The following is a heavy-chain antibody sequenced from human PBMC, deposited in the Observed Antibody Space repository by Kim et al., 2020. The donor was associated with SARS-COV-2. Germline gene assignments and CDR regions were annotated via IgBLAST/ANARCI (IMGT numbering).Heavy chain of an antibody. CDR3: ARVAVARGGRGGYFDY. CDR1: GGTFSSYT. D-gene: IGHD6-19*01. CDR2: IIPILGIA. V-gene: IGHV1-69*02. J-gene: IGHJ4*02. Sequence: SVKVSCKASGGTFSSYTISWVRQAPGQGLEWMGRIIPILGIANYAQKFQGRVTITADKSTSTAYMELSSLRSEDTAVYYCARVAVARGGRGGYFDYWGQGTLVTVSS.